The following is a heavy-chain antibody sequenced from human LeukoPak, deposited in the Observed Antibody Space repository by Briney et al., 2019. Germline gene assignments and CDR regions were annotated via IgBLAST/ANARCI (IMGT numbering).Heavy chain of an antibody. J-gene: IGHJ2*01. CDR1: GYTFTGYY. CDR2: INPNSGGT. D-gene: IGHD6-13*01. V-gene: IGHV1-2*02. CDR3: ARDIQQLVPYWYFDL. Sequence: ASVKVSCKASGYTFTGYYMHWVRQAPGQGLEWMGWINPNSGGTNYAQKFQGRVTMTRDTSFSTAYMELSRLRSDDTAVYYCARDIQQLVPYWYFDLWGRGTLVTVSS.